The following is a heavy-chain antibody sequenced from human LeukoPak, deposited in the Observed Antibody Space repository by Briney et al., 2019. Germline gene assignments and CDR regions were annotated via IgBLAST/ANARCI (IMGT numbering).Heavy chain of an antibody. CDR2: INHSGST. V-gene: IGHV4-34*01. Sequence: PSETLSLTCAVYGGSFSGYYWSWIRQPPGKGLEWIGEINHSGSTNYNPSLKSRVTISVDTSKNQFSLKLSSVTAADTAEYYCARGVSRTPGGNSARRGYSYWGQGTLVTVSS. CDR1: GGSFSGYY. CDR3: ARGVSRTPGGNSARRGYSY. D-gene: IGHD4-23*01. J-gene: IGHJ4*02.